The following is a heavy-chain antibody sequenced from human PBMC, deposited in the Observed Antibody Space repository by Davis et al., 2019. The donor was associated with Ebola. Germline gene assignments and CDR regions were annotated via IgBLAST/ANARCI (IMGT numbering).Heavy chain of an antibody. CDR2: INPNSGGT. CDR3: ARDPGYCSSTSCSIAGWFDP. D-gene: IGHD2-2*01. V-gene: IGHV1-2*02. Sequence: ASVKVSCKASGYTFTGYYMHWVRQAPGQGLEWMGWINPNSGGTNYAQKFQGRVTMTRDTSTSTVYMELSSLRSEDTAVYYCARDPGYCSSTSCSIAGWFDPWGQGTLVTVSS. J-gene: IGHJ5*02. CDR1: GYTFTGYY.